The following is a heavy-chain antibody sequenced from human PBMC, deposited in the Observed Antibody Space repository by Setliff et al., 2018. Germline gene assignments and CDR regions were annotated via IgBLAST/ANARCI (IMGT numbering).Heavy chain of an antibody. J-gene: IGHJ3*02. CDR2: INPKTGGT. CDR1: GYAFTDNY. CDR3: ARDRREAFDI. Sequence: ASVKVSCKTSGYAFTDNYIHWVRQAPGQGLEWMGWINPKTGGTNLAQKFQGWVSMTRDTSITTAYMELSRLTSDDMAVYYCARDRREAFDIWGQGTMVTVSS. V-gene: IGHV1-2*04.